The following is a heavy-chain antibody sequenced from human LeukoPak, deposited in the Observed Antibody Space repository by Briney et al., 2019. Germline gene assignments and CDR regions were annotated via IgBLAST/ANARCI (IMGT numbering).Heavy chain of an antibody. D-gene: IGHD3-3*01. Sequence: SETLSLTCTVSGGSISSYYWSWIRQPPGKGLEWIGYIYYSGSTNYNPSLKSRVTISVDTSKNQFSLKLGSVTAADTAVYYCARVGSVGYYDFWSGYYPFDYWGQGTLVTVSS. J-gene: IGHJ4*02. CDR1: GGSISSYY. CDR3: ARVGSVGYYDFWSGYYPFDY. V-gene: IGHV4-59*01. CDR2: IYYSGST.